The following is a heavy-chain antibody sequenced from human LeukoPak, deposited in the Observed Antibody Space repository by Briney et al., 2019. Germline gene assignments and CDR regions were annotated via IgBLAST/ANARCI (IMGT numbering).Heavy chain of an antibody. CDR1: GGSFSGYY. CDR2: INHSGST. D-gene: IGHD2-15*01. CDR3: ASSVVVVAATVVDY. Sequence: SETLSLTCAVYGGSFSGYYWSWIRQPPGKGLEWIGEINHSGSTNYNPSLKSRVTISVDTSKNQFSLKLSSVTAADTAVYYCASSVVVVAATVVDYWGQRTPGTGSS. V-gene: IGHV4-34*01. J-gene: IGHJ4*01.